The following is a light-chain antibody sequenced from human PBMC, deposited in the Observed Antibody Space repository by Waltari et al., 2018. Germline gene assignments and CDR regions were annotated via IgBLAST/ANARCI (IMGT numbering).Light chain of an antibody. CDR3: QQYGSSPPWT. CDR2: GAS. CDR1: QRVNSSY. V-gene: IGKV3-20*01. J-gene: IGKJ1*01. Sequence: EIVLTQSPGTLSLSPGERATLSCRASQRVNSSYLAWYQQKPGPAPRLLFYGASSRATGIPDRFSGSGSGTDFTLTISRLEPEDFAVYYCQQYGSSPPWTFGQGTKVEIK.